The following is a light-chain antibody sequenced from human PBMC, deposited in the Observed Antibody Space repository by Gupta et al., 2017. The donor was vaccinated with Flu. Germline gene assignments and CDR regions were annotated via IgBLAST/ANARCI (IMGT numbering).Light chain of an antibody. Sequence: TISCSGNTSNIGKNYVYWFQQSPGAAPKLLVYRNDHRPSGVPDRFSGSKSGTSASLAISGLRSEDEADYHCAAWDDRLSGVVFGGGTKLTVL. CDR1: TSNIGKNY. CDR2: RND. J-gene: IGLJ2*01. CDR3: AAWDDRLSGVV. V-gene: IGLV1-47*01.